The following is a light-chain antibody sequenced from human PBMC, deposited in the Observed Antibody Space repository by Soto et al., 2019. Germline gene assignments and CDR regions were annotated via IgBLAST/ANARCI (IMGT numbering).Light chain of an antibody. V-gene: IGKV3-15*01. CDR1: QGIGDT. CDR3: QPYNNWPLT. Sequence: IVMTHSPATLSVSPGERATLSCRASQGIGDTLAWYQHKPGQTPRLLIYDTSTRATGVPTRFSGSRSGAEFTLTLNSLQSEDFAVSYCQPYNNWPLTFSGGTKVDIK. J-gene: IGKJ4*01. CDR2: DTS.